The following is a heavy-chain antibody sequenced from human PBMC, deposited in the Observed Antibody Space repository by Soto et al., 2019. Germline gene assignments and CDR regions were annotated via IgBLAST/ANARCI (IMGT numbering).Heavy chain of an antibody. J-gene: IGHJ4*02. CDR3: AAILGSSVLSSAY. D-gene: IGHD2-21*01. Sequence: QVQLVQSGAEMKKPGSSVKVSCKASGGDFSTYAINWVRQAPGQGLEWMGGIIPIFGATNYAQNFQGRVTITAEESTSTEYLQLNSLRADDTAIYFCAAILGSSVLSSAYWGQGSLVSVSS. CDR2: IIPIFGAT. CDR1: GGDFSTYA. V-gene: IGHV1-69*01.